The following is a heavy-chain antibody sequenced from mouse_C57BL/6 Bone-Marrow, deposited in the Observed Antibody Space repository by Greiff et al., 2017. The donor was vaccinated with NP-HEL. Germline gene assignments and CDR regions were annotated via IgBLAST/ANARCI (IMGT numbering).Heavy chain of an antibody. CDR2: ISNGGGST. V-gene: IGHV5-12*01. J-gene: IGHJ4*01. CDR1: GFTFSDYY. Sequence: EVMLVESGGGLVQPGGSLKLSCAASGFTFSDYYMYWVRQTPEKRLEWVAYISNGGGSTYYPDTVKGRFTISRDNAKNTLYLQMSRLKSEDTAMYYCARRDYGSSSYYYAMDYWGQGTSVTVSS. CDR3: ARRDYGSSSYYYAMDY. D-gene: IGHD1-1*01.